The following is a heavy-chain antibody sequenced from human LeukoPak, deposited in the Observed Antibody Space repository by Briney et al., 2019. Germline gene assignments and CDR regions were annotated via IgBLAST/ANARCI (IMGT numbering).Heavy chain of an antibody. CDR3: AREFSA. CDR1: RGSVGSGNFY. V-gene: IGHV4-61*01. J-gene: IGHJ5*02. D-gene: IGHD3-10*01. CDR2: IYSSGST. Sequence: SETLSLTCTVSRGSVGSGNFYWSWIRQPPGKGLEWIGRIYSSGSTNYKPSLQSRVSILLDTSKNQFSLKLSSATAADTAVYYCAREFSAWGQGTLVTVSS.